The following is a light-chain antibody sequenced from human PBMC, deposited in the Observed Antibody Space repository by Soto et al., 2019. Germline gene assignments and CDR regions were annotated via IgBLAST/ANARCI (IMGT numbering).Light chain of an antibody. CDR2: DVN. CDR3: CSYTSSSTHV. V-gene: IGLV2-14*03. J-gene: IGLJ1*01. Sequence: QSALTQPASVSGSPGQSITISCTGTSRDVGGYNFVSWYQQHPGKVPKLMIFDVNRRPSGVSDRFSGSKSGNTASLTISGLQAEDEGDYYCCSYTSSSTHVFGSATKLTVL. CDR1: SRDVGGYNF.